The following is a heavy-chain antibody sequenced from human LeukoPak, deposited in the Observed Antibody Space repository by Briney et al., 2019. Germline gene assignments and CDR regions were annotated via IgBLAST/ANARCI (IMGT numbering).Heavy chain of an antibody. D-gene: IGHD2-8*01. CDR1: GFTFIGYY. CDR3: VRETVLLMVYEAFDP. J-gene: IGHJ5*02. V-gene: IGHV3-11*01. Sequence: GGSLRLSCAASGFTFIGYYMSWIRQAPGKGLERVAYIGTSGNDTYYADSVRGRFTISRDNAKSSLYLQLNSLRVEDAAVYYCVRETVLLMVYEAFDPWGQGTLVTVSS. CDR2: IGTSGNDT.